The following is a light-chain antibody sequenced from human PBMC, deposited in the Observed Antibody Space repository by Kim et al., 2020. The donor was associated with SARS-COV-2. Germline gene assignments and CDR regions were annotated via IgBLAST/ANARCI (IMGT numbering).Light chain of an antibody. J-gene: IGLJ3*02. Sequence: KAVPISFHGSSGNTASNYVQWYQQLPANAPTTVIYEDNERPSGVPDRFSGSIDSSSNSASLTISGLKTEGEADYFCQSYDDSNRWVFGGGAQLTVL. CDR1: SGNTASNY. V-gene: IGLV6-57*02. CDR3: QSYDDSNRWV. CDR2: EDN.